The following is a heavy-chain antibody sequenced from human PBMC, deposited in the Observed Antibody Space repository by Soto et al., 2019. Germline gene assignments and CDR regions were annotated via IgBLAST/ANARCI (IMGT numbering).Heavy chain of an antibody. Sequence: QVQLVESGGGVVQPGRSLRLSCAASGFTFSSYAMHWVRQAPGKGLEWVAVISYDGSNKYYADSVKGRFTISRDNSKNTLYLQMNSLRAEDTAVYYCVREDTAMLKGFDYWGQGTLVTVSS. J-gene: IGHJ4*02. CDR2: ISYDGSNK. CDR3: VREDTAMLKGFDY. D-gene: IGHD5-18*01. CDR1: GFTFSSYA. V-gene: IGHV3-30-3*01.